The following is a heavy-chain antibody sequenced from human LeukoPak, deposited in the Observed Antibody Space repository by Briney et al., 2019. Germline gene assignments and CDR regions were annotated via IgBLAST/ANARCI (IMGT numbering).Heavy chain of an antibody. D-gene: IGHD1-26*01. Sequence: GTLSLTCAVSGVSISSSNWWSWVRQPPGKGLEWVSAISGSGGSTYYADSVKGRFTISRDNSKNTLYLQMNSLRAEDTAVYYCAKPGHYSGSYYRVYYFDYWGQGTLVTVSS. J-gene: IGHJ4*02. CDR3: AKPGHYSGSYYRVYYFDY. V-gene: IGHV3-23*01. CDR2: ISGSGGST. CDR1: GVSISSSN.